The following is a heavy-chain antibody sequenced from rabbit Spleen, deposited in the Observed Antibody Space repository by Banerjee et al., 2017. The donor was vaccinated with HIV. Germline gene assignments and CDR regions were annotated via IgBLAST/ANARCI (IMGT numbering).Heavy chain of an antibody. D-gene: IGHD6-1*01. Sequence: QEQLVESRGGLVKPGGSLKLSCTASGFSFSNYGVSWVRQGPGKGLEWIASIYPTNGVSYYANWAKGRFTISKPSSTTVTLQMTSLTAADTATYFCVRGAAIYDNYGSTRLQLWGPGTLVTVS. CDR1: GFSFSNYG. V-gene: IGHV1S45*01. J-gene: IGHJ3*01. CDR3: VRGAAIYDNYGSTRLQL. CDR2: IYPTNGVS.